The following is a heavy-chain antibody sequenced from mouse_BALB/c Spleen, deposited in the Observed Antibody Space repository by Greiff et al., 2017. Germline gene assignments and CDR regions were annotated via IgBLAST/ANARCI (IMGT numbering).Heavy chain of an antibody. V-gene: IGHV1-15*01. J-gene: IGHJ4*01. CDR3: TREEWRGNYDAMDY. CDR2: IDPETGGT. D-gene: IGHD2-1*01. CDR1: GYTFTDYE. Sequence: QVQLQQSGAELVRPGASVTLSCKASGYTFTDYEMHWVKQTPVHGLEWIGAIDPETGGTAYNQKFKGKATLTADKSSSTAYMELRSLTSEDSAVYYCTREEWRGNYDAMDYWGQGTSVTVSS.